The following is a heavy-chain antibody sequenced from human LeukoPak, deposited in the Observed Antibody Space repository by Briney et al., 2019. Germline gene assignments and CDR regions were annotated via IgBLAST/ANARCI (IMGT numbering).Heavy chain of an antibody. Sequence: PGRSLRLSCAASGFTFSSYAMHWVRQAPGKGLEWVAVISYDGSNKYYADSVKGRFTISRDNSKNTLYLQMNSLRAEDTAVYYCARDGGPIVVVPAPRIYAFDIWGQGTMVTVSS. D-gene: IGHD2-2*01. CDR1: GFTFSSYA. V-gene: IGHV3-30-3*01. CDR3: ARDGGPIVVVPAPRIYAFDI. J-gene: IGHJ3*02. CDR2: ISYDGSNK.